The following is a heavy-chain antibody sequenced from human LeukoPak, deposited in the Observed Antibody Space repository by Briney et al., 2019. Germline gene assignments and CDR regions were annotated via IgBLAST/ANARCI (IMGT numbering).Heavy chain of an antibody. CDR3: AKDTKPYYDILIGYYNVWGRH. Sequence: GGSLRLSCAASGFTFSSYGMHWVRQAPGKGLEWVAVISYDGSNKYYADSVKGRFTISRDNSKNTLYLQMNSLRAEDTAVYYCAKDTKPYYDILIGYYNVWGRHWGQGTLVTVSS. J-gene: IGHJ4*02. CDR2: ISYDGSNK. D-gene: IGHD3-9*01. CDR1: GFTFSSYG. V-gene: IGHV3-30*18.